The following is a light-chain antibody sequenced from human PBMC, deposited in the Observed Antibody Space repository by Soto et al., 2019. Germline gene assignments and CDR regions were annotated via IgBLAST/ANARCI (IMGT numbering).Light chain of an antibody. CDR2: KAS. J-gene: IGKJ1*01. Sequence: DIQMTQSPSILSASVGERVTMTCRASQSISSWLAWYQQKPGKAPKLLIYKASSLESGVPSRFSGSGSGTEFTLTISSLQPDDFATYYCQQYNSYSPRTFGQGTKVDIK. CDR3: QQYNSYSPRT. CDR1: QSISSW. V-gene: IGKV1-5*03.